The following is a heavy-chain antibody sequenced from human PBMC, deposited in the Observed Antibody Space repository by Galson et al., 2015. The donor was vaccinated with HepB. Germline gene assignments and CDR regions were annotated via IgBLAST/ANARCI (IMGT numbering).Heavy chain of an antibody. CDR3: ASVYGPIWHGYYFDY. V-gene: IGHV3-74*01. CDR1: GFIFSSYW. D-gene: IGHD5/OR15-5a*01. CDR2: INSNGSTT. J-gene: IGHJ4*02. Sequence: SLRLSCAASGFIFSSYWMHWVRQAPGKGLEWVSRINSNGSTTNYADSVKGRFTISRDNAKNTLYLQMNSLRAEDTAVYYCASVYGPIWHGYYFDYWGQGTLVTVSS.